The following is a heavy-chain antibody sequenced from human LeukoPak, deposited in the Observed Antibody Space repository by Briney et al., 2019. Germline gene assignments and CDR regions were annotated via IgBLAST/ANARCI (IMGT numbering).Heavy chain of an antibody. CDR2: TNPNSGGK. Sequence: ASVKVSCKASGYTFTGYYMHWVRQAPGQGLEWMGWTNPNSGGKNYAQKFQGRVTMNRDTSISTAYMALGRVRCDDRAVYYCARGRKYXXXXSXXPTDYXXQXTXXXV. J-gene: IGHJ4*02. CDR1: GYTFTGYY. V-gene: IGHV1-2*02. CDR3: ARGRKYXXXXSXXPTDY. D-gene: IGHD2/OR15-2a*01.